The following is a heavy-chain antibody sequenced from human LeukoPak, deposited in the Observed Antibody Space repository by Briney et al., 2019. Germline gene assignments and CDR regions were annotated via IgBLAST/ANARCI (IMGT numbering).Heavy chain of an antibody. J-gene: IGHJ4*02. CDR2: ISGSGGST. V-gene: IGHV3-23*01. Sequence: GGTLRLSCAASGDTFSSYGINWVRQAPGMGLEWVSAISGSGGSTYYADSVKGRFTISRDNSKNTLYLQMNSLRAEDTAVYYCAKGGSSWSEIDYWGQGTLVTVSS. D-gene: IGHD6-13*01. CDR3: AKGGSSWSEIDY. CDR1: GDTFSSYG.